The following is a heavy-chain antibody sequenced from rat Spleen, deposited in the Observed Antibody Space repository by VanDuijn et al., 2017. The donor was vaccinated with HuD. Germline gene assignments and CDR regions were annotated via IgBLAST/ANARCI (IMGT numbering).Heavy chain of an antibody. D-gene: IGHD1-3*01. CDR2: ISPSGGST. Sequence: EVKLVESGGGLVQPGRSLKLPCAASGFTFDDYGMAWVRQAQKNGLEWVVSISPSGGSTYYRDSVKGRFIVSRDNAKTTLYLQMDSLRSVDTATYYCARRLVARVMDAWGQGASVTVSS. V-gene: IGHV5S13*01. CDR1: GFTFDDYG. J-gene: IGHJ4*01. CDR3: ARRLVARVMDA.